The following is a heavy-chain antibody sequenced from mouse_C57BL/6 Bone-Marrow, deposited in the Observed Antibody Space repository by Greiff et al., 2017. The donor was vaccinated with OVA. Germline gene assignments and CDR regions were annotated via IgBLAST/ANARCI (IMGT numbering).Heavy chain of an antibody. J-gene: IGHJ3*01. CDR3: ARRGYYYGSSYGWFAY. Sequence: VQLQESGAELVKPGASVKISCKASGYAFSSYWMNWVKQRPGKGLEWIGQIYPGDGDTNYNGKFKGKATLTADKSSSTAYMQLSSLTSEDSAVYFCARRGYYYGSSYGWFAYWGQGTLVTVSA. CDR1: GYAFSSYW. CDR2: IYPGDGDT. V-gene: IGHV1-80*01. D-gene: IGHD1-1*01.